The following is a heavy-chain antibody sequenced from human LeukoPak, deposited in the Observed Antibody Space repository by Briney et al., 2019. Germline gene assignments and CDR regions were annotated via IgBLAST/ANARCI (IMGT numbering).Heavy chain of an antibody. CDR1: GGSISSSSYY. D-gene: IGHD3-22*01. Sequence: SETLSLTCTVSGGSISSSSYYWGWIRQPPGKGLEWIESIYYSGSTYYNPSLKSRVTISVDTSKNQFSLKLSSVTAADTAVYYCARTPPDYYDSSGYWGYFDYWGQGTLVTVSS. J-gene: IGHJ4*02. V-gene: IGHV4-39*01. CDR3: ARTPPDYYDSSGYWGYFDY. CDR2: IYYSGST.